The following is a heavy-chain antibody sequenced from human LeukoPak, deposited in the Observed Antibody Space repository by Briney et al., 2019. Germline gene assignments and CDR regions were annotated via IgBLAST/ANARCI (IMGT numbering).Heavy chain of an antibody. V-gene: IGHV3-9*01. CDR1: GFTFDDYA. D-gene: IGHD4-17*01. CDR3: AEGPPFTVTTVFDY. Sequence: PGGSLRLSCAASGFTFDDYAMHWVRQAPGKGLEWVSGISWNSGSIGYADSVKGRFTISRDNAKNSLYLQMNSLRAEDTAVYYCAEGPPFTVTTVFDYWGQGTLVTVSS. CDR2: ISWNSGSI. J-gene: IGHJ4*02.